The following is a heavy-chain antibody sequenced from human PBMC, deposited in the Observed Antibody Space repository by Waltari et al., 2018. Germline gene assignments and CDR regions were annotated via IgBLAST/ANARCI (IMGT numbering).Heavy chain of an antibody. V-gene: IGHV3-23*01. J-gene: IGHJ4*02. D-gene: IGHD3-16*02. CDR3: AEDHTDYDYGWGSYRRPLGNLDY. CDR1: GSTFSSYA. CDR2: ISGSGGST. Sequence: EVQLLESGGGLVQPGGSLRLSCAASGSTFSSYAMSCVRQAPGKGLEWVSAISGSGGSTYYADSGEGRVTISRDETKKTLYLQMSSLVAEDTAVYYCAEDHTDYDYGWGSYRRPLGNLDYWGQGTLVTVSS.